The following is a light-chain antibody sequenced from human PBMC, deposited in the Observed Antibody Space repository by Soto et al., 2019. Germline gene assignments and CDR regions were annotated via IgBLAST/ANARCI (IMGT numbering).Light chain of an antibody. CDR2: AAS. CDR3: QQYNDYSWT. Sequence: DIQMTQSPSILSAFVGDRVTITCRASQSISIWLAWYQQKPGKAPKLLIYAASSLESGVPSRFSGSGSGTEFTLTISSLQPDDFAAYYCQQYNDYSWTFGQGTKGEIK. V-gene: IGKV1-5*01. CDR1: QSISIW. J-gene: IGKJ1*01.